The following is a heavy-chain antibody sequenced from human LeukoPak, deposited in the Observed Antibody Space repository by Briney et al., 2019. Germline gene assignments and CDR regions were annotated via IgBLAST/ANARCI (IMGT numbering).Heavy chain of an antibody. CDR3: ARDLRFGDSGSY. CDR2: ISSGSSAK. Sequence: GGSLRLSCAASGFTFSDYSITWVRQAPGKGLEWVSYISSGSSAKYYADSVEGRVTISRHHARHSLYLQMNNLRVEDTAVYYCARDLRFGDSGSYWGQGTLVTVSS. V-gene: IGHV3-48*01. J-gene: IGHJ4*02. D-gene: IGHD3-16*01. CDR1: GFTFSDYS.